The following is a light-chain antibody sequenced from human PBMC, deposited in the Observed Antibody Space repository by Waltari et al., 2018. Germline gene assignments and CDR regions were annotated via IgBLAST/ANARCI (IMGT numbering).Light chain of an antibody. Sequence: DIQMTQSPSSLSAAIGDRVTITCQAGQDISNYLNWYQKKPGKAPKLLISDASNLDTAGPSSFSGGGSGTDFTFTISSLRPEDIATYYCQQNDNLPLTFGVGTKVEIK. CDR2: DAS. CDR1: QDISNY. CDR3: QQNDNLPLT. V-gene: IGKV1-33*01. J-gene: IGKJ4*01.